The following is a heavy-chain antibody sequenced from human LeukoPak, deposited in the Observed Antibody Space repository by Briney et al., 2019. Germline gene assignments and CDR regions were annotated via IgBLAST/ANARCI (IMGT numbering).Heavy chain of an antibody. V-gene: IGHV1-69*08. D-gene: IGHD3-22*01. CDR2: IIPMLGKP. CDR3: AREYDSSGTYFDY. J-gene: IGHJ4*02. CDR1: GYSFTGYY. Sequence: ASVKVSCKASGYSFTGYYLHWVRQAPGQGLEWMGRIIPMLGKPNYAQKFQGRVTITADKSSNTAYMELSSLTSEDTAAYYCAREYDSSGTYFDYWGQGTLVPVSS.